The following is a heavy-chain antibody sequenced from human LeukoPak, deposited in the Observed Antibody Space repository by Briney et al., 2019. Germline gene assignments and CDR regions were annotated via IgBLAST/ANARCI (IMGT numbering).Heavy chain of an antibody. V-gene: IGHV3-48*03. CDR2: ISSSSTI. CDR1: GFTFSSYE. Sequence: GGSLRLSCAASGFTFSSYEMNWVRQAPGKGLEWVSYISSSSTIYYADSVKGRFTISRDNAKNSLYLQMNSLRAEDTAVYYCARDKYFQHWGQGTLVTVSS. CDR3: ARDKYFQH. J-gene: IGHJ1*01.